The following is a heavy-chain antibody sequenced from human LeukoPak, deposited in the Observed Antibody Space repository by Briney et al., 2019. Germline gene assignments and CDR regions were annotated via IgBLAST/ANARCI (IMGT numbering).Heavy chain of an antibody. V-gene: IGHV4-39*07. J-gene: IGHJ4*02. CDR3: ARVDYGDYSRHYDY. CDR2: INHIGRT. CDR1: GGSISSSSYY. D-gene: IGHD4-17*01. Sequence: SETLSLTCTVSGGSISSSSYYWSWIRQPPGKGLEWIGEINHIGRTNYKSSLKSRVTISVDSSKNQFSLKLSSVTAADTAVYYCARVDYGDYSRHYDYWGQGTLVTVSS.